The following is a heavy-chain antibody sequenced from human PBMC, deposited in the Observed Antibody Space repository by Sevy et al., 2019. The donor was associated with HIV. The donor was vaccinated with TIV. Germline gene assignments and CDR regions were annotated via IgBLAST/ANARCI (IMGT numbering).Heavy chain of an antibody. CDR3: ARTLASESYVGY. V-gene: IGHV5-51*01. CDR1: GYPFTSYY. Sequence: GESLKISCQASGYPFTSYYITWVRQTPEKGLEWMGLIYPSDSQTNYNPSFQGQVTISADKSINTAYLQWNSLKASDTAIYYCARTLASESYVGYWGQGTLVTVSS. CDR2: IYPSDSQT. J-gene: IGHJ4*02. D-gene: IGHD3-10*01.